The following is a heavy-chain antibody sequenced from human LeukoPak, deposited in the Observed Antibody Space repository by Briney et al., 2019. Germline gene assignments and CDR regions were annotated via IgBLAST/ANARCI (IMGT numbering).Heavy chain of an antibody. Sequence: SETLSLTCTVSGGSISSSSYYWGWIRQPPGKGLEWIGSIYYSGSTYYNPSLKSRVTISVDTSKNQFSLKLSSVTAADTAVYCCASLADDFWSGYLDYWGQGTLVTVSS. CDR1: GGSISSSSYY. CDR3: ASLADDFWSGYLDY. J-gene: IGHJ4*02. V-gene: IGHV4-39*07. D-gene: IGHD3-3*01. CDR2: IYYSGST.